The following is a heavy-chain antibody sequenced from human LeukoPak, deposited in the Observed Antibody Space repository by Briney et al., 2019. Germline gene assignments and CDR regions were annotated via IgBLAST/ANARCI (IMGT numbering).Heavy chain of an antibody. CDR2: INTDGSST. D-gene: IGHD3-3*01. J-gene: IGHJ5*02. V-gene: IGHV3-74*01. Sequence: PGGSLRLSCAASGFTFSTYWMHWVRQAPGKGLVWVSRINTDGSSTTYPDSVKGRFTVSRDNAKNTLYLQMNSLRAEDTAVYYCARGMNYDFWSGYYSRYNWFDPWGQGTLVTVSS. CDR3: ARGMNYDFWSGYYSRYNWFDP. CDR1: GFTFSTYW.